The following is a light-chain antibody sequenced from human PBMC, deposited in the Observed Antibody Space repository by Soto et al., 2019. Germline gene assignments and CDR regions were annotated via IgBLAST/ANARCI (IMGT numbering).Light chain of an antibody. CDR3: AAWDDSLNGLV. CDR2: SND. CDR1: SSNIGSNT. J-gene: IGLJ1*01. Sequence: QLVLTQPPSASGTPGQRVTISCSGSSSNIGSNTVNWYQQLPGTAPKLLIYSNDQRPSWVPDRFSGSKSGTSASLAISGLQSEDEADYYCAAWDDSLNGLVFGTGTKLTVL. V-gene: IGLV1-44*01.